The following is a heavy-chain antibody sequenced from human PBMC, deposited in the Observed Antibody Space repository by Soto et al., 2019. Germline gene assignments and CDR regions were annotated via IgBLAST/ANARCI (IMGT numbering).Heavy chain of an antibody. J-gene: IGHJ5*02. CDR1: GGTFSSYA. CDR2: IIPIFGTA. D-gene: IGHD2-15*01. V-gene: IGHV1-69*01. CDR3: AREPYCSGGSCYSWFDP. Sequence: VQLVQSGAEVKKPGSSVKVSCKASGGTFSSYAISWVRQAPGQGLEWMGGIIPIFGTANYAQKFQGRVTITADESTSTAYMELSSLRSEDTAVYYCAREPYCSGGSCYSWFDPWGQGTLVTVSS.